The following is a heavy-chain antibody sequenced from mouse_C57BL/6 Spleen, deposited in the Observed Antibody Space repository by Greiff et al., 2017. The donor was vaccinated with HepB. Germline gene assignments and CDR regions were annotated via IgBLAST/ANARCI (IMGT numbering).Heavy chain of an antibody. CDR1: GYSITSGYY. CDR3: ARAWDGYHWYFDV. Sequence: EVKLVESGPGLVKPSQSLSLTCSVTGYSITSGYYWNWIRQFPGNKLEWMGYISYDGSNNYNPSLKNRISITRDTSKNQFFLKLNSVTTEDTATYYCARAWDGYHWYFDVWGTGTTVTVSS. V-gene: IGHV3-6*01. J-gene: IGHJ1*03. D-gene: IGHD2-3*01. CDR2: ISYDGSN.